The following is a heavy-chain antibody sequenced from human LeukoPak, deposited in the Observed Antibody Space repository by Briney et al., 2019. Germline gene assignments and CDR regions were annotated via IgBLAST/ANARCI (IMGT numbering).Heavy chain of an antibody. CDR1: GFTFSNYW. J-gene: IGHJ4*02. CDR2: IDSDGSST. V-gene: IGHV3-74*01. Sequence: GGSLRLSCAASGFTFSNYWMHWGRQAPGKGLVWVSRIDSDGSSTSYADSVKGRITISRDNAKNTLYLQMNSLRAEDTAVYYCARTGYVTGWHYFDYWGQGTLVTVSS. D-gene: IGHD6-19*01. CDR3: ARTGYVTGWHYFDY.